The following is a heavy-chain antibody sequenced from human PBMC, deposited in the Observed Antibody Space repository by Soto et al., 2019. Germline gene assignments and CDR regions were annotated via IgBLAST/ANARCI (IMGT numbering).Heavy chain of an antibody. CDR3: AKHLAGDFWSGYHYFDY. D-gene: IGHD3-3*01. J-gene: IGHJ4*02. CDR2: ISYDGSNK. CDR1: GLTFRSYG. V-gene: IGHV3-30*18. Sequence: PGGSLRLSCAVSGLTFRSYGMHWVRQAPGKGLEWVAVISYDGSNKYYADSVKGRFTISRDNSKNTLYLQMNSLRAEDTAVYYCAKHLAGDFWSGYHYFDYWGQGTLVTVSS.